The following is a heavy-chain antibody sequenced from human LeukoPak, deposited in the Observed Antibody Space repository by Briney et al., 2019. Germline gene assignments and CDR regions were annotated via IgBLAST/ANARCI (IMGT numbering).Heavy chain of an antibody. J-gene: IGHJ4*02. D-gene: IGHD3-10*01. CDR3: ARRAHERFDFDY. Sequence: GESLKISCKGSGYSFTRYWIGWVRQMPGKGLECMWTISPGDSGTRYSPSFQCHFPSSAVKAIRTASLQWCSLRASATAMFHCARRAHERFDFDYWGQGTLVTVSS. CDR1: GYSFTRYW. CDR2: ISPGDSGT. V-gene: IGHV5-51*01.